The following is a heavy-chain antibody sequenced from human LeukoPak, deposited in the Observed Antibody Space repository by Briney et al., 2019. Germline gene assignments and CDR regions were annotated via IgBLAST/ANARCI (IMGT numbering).Heavy chain of an antibody. J-gene: IGHJ4*02. CDR2: ISSSSKTI. CDR3: ARASQWLAFDN. Sequence: PGGSLRLSCAASGFTFSSYSMNWVRQAPGKGLEWVSYISSSSKTIYYADSVKGRFTISRDNSKNTLYLQMNSLRADDTAVYFCARASQWLAFDNWGQGTLVTVSS. V-gene: IGHV3-48*01. D-gene: IGHD6-19*01. CDR1: GFTFSSYS.